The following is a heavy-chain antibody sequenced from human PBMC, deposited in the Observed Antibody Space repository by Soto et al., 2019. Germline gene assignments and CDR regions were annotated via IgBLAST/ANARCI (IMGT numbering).Heavy chain of an antibody. CDR3: ATTNGAYSYDSVS. CDR2: IYYSGAT. Sequence: LTCTVSGDSINNYEHFWXWIRQKPGEGMEWIGDIYYSGATYYSPCLKAGGSGSLHKSQNYFSLQLTSVTAADSALYYCATTNGAYSYDSVSWGQGTLVTVSS. D-gene: IGHD3-22*01. V-gene: IGHV4-30-4*01. CDR1: GDSINNYEHF. J-gene: IGHJ5*02.